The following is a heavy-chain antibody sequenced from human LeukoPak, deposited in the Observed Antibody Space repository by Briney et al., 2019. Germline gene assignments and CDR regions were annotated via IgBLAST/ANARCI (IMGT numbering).Heavy chain of an antibody. Sequence: PGGSLRLSCAASRFTFSRYWMSWVRQAPGKGLEWVANIKQDGSEEYYVDSVKGRFTVSRDNAKNSLYLQMNSLRAEDTAVYYCARGQSWAFDYWGQGTLVTVSS. CDR1: RFTFSRYW. J-gene: IGHJ4*02. D-gene: IGHD1-26*01. CDR3: ARGQSWAFDY. CDR2: IKQDGSEE. V-gene: IGHV3-7*05.